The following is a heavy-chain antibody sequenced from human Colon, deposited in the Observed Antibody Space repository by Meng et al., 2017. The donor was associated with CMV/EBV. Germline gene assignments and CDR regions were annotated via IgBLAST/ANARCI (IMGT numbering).Heavy chain of an antibody. J-gene: IGHJ6*02. Sequence: GESLKISCAGSAITSRSAHFNWVRQAPGKGLEWISYISSAENGGVTYYAGSVKGRFTISRDTAKNSVYLQMNSLRVEDTAVYYCARDRPHWSMDVWGQGTTVTVSS. V-gene: IGHV3-48*03. D-gene: IGHD3-3*01. CDR2: ISSAENGGVT. CDR3: ARDRPHWSMDV. CDR1: AITSRSAH.